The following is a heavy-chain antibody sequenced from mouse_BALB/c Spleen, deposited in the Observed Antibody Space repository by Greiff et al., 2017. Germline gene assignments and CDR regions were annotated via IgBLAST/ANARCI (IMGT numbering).Heavy chain of an antibody. CDR3: AREGYGNYSWFAY. D-gene: IGHD2-1*01. V-gene: IGHV5-12-2*01. J-gene: IGHJ3*01. CDR1: GFTFSSYT. CDR2: ISNGGGST. Sequence: EVQVVESGGGLVQPGGSLKLSCAASGFTFSSYTMSWVRQTPEKRLEWVAYISNGGGSTYYPDTVKGRFTISRDNAKNTLYLQMTSLRSEDTAMYYCAREGYGNYSWFAYWGQGTLVTVSA.